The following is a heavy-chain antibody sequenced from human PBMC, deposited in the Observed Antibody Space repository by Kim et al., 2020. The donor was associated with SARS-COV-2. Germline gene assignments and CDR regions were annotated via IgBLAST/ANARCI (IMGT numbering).Heavy chain of an antibody. CDR3: VTRGDTAMDYYFDY. J-gene: IGHJ4*02. Sequence: ADSVKGRFTISRDNSKNTLYLQMSSLRAEDTAVYYCVTRGDTAMDYYFDYWGQGTLVTVSS. D-gene: IGHD5-18*01. V-gene: IGHV3-64D*06.